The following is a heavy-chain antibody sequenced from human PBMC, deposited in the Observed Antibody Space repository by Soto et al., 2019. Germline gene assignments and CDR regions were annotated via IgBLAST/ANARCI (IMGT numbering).Heavy chain of an antibody. Sequence: QVQLVQSGAEVKKPGASLKLSCKASGGTLSTFTISWVRQAPGQGLEWVGGIIPIVDTSHYAQKFRGRVTIVADESTRTAYMELSSLRSEDTAMYFWARARAERERSYDFWGGSFDLWGQGTLVSVSS. CDR1: GGTLSTFT. J-gene: IGHJ4*02. V-gene: IGHV1-69*01. CDR3: ARARAERERSYDFWGGSFDL. CDR2: IIPIVDTS. D-gene: IGHD3-3*01.